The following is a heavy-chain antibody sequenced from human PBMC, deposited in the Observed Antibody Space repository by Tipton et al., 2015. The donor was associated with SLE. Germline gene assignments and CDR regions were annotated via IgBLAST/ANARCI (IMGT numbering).Heavy chain of an antibody. CDR3: ARELDTFDI. V-gene: IGHV4-61*02. CDR2: IFTGEST. J-gene: IGHJ3*02. CDR1: GASISSTNYY. Sequence: TLSLTCTVPGASISSTNYYWNWIRQPAGKGLEWIGRIFTGESTDYNPSLTSRVTMWAETSKNQFSLELSSVTAADTAVYYCARELDTFDIWGQGTMVTVSS.